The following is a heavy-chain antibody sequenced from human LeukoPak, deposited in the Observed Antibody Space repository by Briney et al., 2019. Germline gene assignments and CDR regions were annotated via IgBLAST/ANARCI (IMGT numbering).Heavy chain of an antibody. CDR1: GFTFSNAW. CDR3: TTDQVGSSWPYYFDY. CDR2: IKSKTDGWTT. J-gene: IGHJ4*02. D-gene: IGHD6-13*01. V-gene: IGHV3-15*01. Sequence: GGPLRLSCAASGFTFSNAWMSWVRQAPGKGLEWVGRIKSKTDGWTTDYAAPVKGRFTISRDDSKNTLYLQMNSLKTEDTAVYYCTTDQVGSSWPYYFDYWGQGTLVTVSS.